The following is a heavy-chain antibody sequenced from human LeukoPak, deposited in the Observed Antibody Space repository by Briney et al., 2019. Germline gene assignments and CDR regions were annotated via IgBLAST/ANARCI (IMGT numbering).Heavy chain of an antibody. J-gene: IGHJ6*04. CDR2: IKQDGSEK. CDR3: ARESIQENTYYGSGSPQYYYYYYGMDV. V-gene: IGHV3-7*03. Sequence: GGSLRLSCAASGFTFSSYWMSWVRQAPGKGLEWVANIKQDGSEKYYVGSVKGRFTISRDNAKNSLYLQMNSLRAEDTAVYYCARESIQENTYYGSGSPQYYYYYYGMDVWGKGTTVTVSS. D-gene: IGHD3-10*01. CDR1: GFTFSSYW.